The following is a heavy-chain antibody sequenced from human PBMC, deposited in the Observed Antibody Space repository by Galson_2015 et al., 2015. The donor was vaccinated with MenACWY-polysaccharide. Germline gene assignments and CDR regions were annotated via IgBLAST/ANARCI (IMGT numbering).Heavy chain of an antibody. D-gene: IGHD1-26*01. J-gene: IGHJ4*02. Sequence: SLRLSCAASGFTFSRYWMHWVRQAPGKGLEWVSYISSGGTIYYADSMKGRFTISRDNAKNSLYLQMNSLRDDDTAVYYCARVLKGLVGATPDYWGQGTLVTVSS. V-gene: IGHV3-48*02. CDR2: ISSGGTI. CDR3: ARVLKGLVGATPDY. CDR1: GFTFSRYW.